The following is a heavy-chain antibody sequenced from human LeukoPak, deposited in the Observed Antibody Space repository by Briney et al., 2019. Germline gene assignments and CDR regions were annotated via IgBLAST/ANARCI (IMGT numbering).Heavy chain of an antibody. J-gene: IGHJ4*02. CDR1: GGTFSSYA. D-gene: IGHD3-22*01. CDR3: AREPLVDSSGYPTLFDY. CDR2: IIPIFGTA. V-gene: IGHV1-69*13. Sequence: VASVKVSCKASGGTFSSYAISWVRQAPGQGLEWMGGIIPIFGTANYAQKFQGRVTITADESTSTAYMELSSLRSEDTAVYYCAREPLVDSSGYPTLFDYWGQGTLVTVSS.